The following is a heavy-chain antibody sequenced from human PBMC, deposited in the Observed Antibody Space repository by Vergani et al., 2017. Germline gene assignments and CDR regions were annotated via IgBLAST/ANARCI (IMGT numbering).Heavy chain of an antibody. V-gene: IGHV4-59*01. Sequence: QVQLQESGPGLVKPSGTLSLTCTVSGGSISSYYWSWIRQPPGKGLEWIGYIYYSGSTNYNPSLKSRVTISVDTSKNRFSLKLSSVTAADTAVYYCARVWGYCSSTSCYQYYFDYWGQGTLVTVSS. CDR3: ARVWGYCSSTSCYQYYFDY. CDR1: GGSISSYY. J-gene: IGHJ4*02. D-gene: IGHD2-2*01. CDR2: IYYSGST.